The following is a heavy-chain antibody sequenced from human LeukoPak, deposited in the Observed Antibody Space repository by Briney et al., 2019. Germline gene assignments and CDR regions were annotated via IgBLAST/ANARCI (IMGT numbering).Heavy chain of an antibody. CDR1: GGSITSGGYY. D-gene: IGHD3-3*01. Sequence: SETLSLTCTVSGGSITSGGYYWSWIRQPPGKGLEWIGYIYYSGSTNYNPSLKSRVTISVDTSKNQFSLKLSSVTAADTAVYYCARGPDGSGYYAGWFDPWGQGTLVTVSS. V-gene: IGHV4-61*08. CDR3: ARGPDGSGYYAGWFDP. CDR2: IYYSGST. J-gene: IGHJ5*02.